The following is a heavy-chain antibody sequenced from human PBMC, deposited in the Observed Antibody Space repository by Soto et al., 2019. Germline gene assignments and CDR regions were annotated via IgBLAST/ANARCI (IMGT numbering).Heavy chain of an antibody. V-gene: IGHV1-2*04. D-gene: IGHD6-13*01. Sequence: ASVKVSCKASGGTFSSYTISWVRQAPGQRLERMGWINPNSGGTNYAQKFQGWVTMTRDTSISTAYMELSRLRSDDTAVYYCARGTGYSSSWYSPKHYYYGMDVWGQGTTVTVSS. J-gene: IGHJ6*02. CDR2: INPNSGGT. CDR3: ARGTGYSSSWYSPKHYYYGMDV. CDR1: GGTFSSYT.